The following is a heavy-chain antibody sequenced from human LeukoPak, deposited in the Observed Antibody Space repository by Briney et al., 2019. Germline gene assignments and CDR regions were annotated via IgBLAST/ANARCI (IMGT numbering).Heavy chain of an antibody. CDR1: GFAVSNNY. Sequence: GGSLRLSCAASGFAVSNNYMSWVRQAPGKGLEWVSIIYGGGSTYYADSVNGRFTISRHNSKNTLFLQMNSLRTEDTAVYYCARAYDSSGYWPGYFPHWGQGTLVNGSS. CDR2: IYGGGST. CDR3: ARAYDSSGYWPGYFPH. J-gene: IGHJ1*01. V-gene: IGHV3-53*04. D-gene: IGHD3-22*01.